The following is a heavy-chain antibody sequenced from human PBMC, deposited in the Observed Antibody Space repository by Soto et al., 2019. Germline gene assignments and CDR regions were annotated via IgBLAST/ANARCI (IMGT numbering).Heavy chain of an antibody. J-gene: IGHJ5*02. CDR2: INHSGST. CDR1: GGSFSGYY. V-gene: IGHV4-34*01. D-gene: IGHD2-8*01. Sequence: SETLSLTCAVYGGSFSGYYWSWIRQPPGKGLEWIGEINHSGSTNYNPSLKSRVTISVDTSKNQFSLKLSSVTAADTAVYYCARELGYCTNGVCYTGFRWFDPWGQGTLVTVSS. CDR3: ARELGYCTNGVCYTGFRWFDP.